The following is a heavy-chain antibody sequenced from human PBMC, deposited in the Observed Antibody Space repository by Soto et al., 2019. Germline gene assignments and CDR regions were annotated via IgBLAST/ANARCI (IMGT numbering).Heavy chain of an antibody. J-gene: IGHJ3*02. Sequence: EVQLLESGGGLVQPGGSLRLSCAASGFTFSTYALTWVRQAPGKGLEWVSSIGTHADTTYYVDSVKGRFSISRENSKNTVYLQMSSLSAEDKAVYYCARPYVEVAVNDAFDIWGRGTMVTVSS. V-gene: IGHV3-23*01. CDR3: ARPYVEVAVNDAFDI. CDR2: IGTHADTT. D-gene: IGHD3-16*01. CDR1: GFTFSTYA.